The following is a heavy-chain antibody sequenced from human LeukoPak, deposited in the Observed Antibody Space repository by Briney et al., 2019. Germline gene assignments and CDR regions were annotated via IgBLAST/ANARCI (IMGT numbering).Heavy chain of an antibody. CDR1: GFTFSGYW. CDR3: GREFGTVRGVYMDV. CDR2: ISDHGTTT. Sequence: GGSLRLSCAASGFTFSGYWMHWVRQAPGKGLVWVSRISDHGTTTSYADSVKGRFTISRDNAKNTLYLQLNTLRAEDTAVYYCGREFGTVRGVYMDVWGKGTTVIVSS. V-gene: IGHV3-74*01. J-gene: IGHJ6*04. D-gene: IGHD3-10*01.